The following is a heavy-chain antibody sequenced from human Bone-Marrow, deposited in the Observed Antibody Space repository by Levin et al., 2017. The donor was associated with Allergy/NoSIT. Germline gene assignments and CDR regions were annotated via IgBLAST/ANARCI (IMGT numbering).Heavy chain of an antibody. V-gene: IGHV3-11*01. CDR1: GFTFSDYY. CDR2: ISSSGSTI. CDR3: ARTPMIVVVIPDY. Sequence: PGGSLRLSCAASGFTFSDYYMSWIRQAPGKGLEWVSYISSSGSTIYYADSVKGRFTISRDNAKNSLYLQMNSLRAEDTAVYYCARTPMIVVVIPDYWGQGTLVTVSS. D-gene: IGHD3-22*01. J-gene: IGHJ4*02.